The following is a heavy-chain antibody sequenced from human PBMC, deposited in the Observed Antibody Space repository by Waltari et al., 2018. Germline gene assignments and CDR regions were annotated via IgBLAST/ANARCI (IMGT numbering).Heavy chain of an antibody. Sequence: GKGLEGVSVIFGGGTTYYADSVKGRFTITTHNAKNTLFLQMNSLRAEDTAVYYCAKSITMIRGVFYYFDSWGQGTLVTVSS. J-gene: IGHJ4*02. CDR2: IFGGGTT. D-gene: IGHD3-10*01. V-gene: IGHV3-53*04. CDR3: AKSITMIRGVFYYFDS.